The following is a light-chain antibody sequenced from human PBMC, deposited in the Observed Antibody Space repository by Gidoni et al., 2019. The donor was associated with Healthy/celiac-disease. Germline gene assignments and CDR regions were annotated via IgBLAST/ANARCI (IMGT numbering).Light chain of an antibody. CDR3: QQYYSTPGT. CDR1: QSVLYSSNNKNY. J-gene: IGKJ2*02. Sequence: DIVMTQSPDSLAVSLGERATINCKSRQSVLYSSNNKNYLAWYQQKPVQPPKLLIYWASTRESGVPDRFSGSGSGTDFTLTISSLQAEDVAVYYCQQYYSTPGTFGQGTKLEIK. CDR2: WAS. V-gene: IGKV4-1*01.